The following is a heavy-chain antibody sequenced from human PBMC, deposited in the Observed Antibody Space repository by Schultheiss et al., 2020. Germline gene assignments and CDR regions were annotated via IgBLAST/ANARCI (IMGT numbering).Heavy chain of an antibody. Sequence: SETLSLTCTVSGGSISSYYWSWIRQPAGKGLEWIGRIYTSGSTNYNPSLKSRVTISVDTSKNQFSLKLSSVTAADTAVYYCARGTTVTTSRSGYYGMDVWGQGTTGTVS. V-gene: IGHV4-4*07. CDR2: IYTSGST. CDR1: GGSISSYY. CDR3: ARGTTVTTSRSGYYGMDV. J-gene: IGHJ6*02. D-gene: IGHD4-17*01.